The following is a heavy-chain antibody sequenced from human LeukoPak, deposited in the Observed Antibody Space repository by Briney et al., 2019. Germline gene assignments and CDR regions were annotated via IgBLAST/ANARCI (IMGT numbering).Heavy chain of an antibody. CDR1: GFTFSSYS. V-gene: IGHV3-48*04. D-gene: IGHD3-10*01. J-gene: IGHJ5*02. Sequence: QTGESLRLSCAASGFTFSSYSMNWVRQAPGKGLEWVSYISSSSSTIYYADSVKGRFTISRDNAKNSLYLQMNSLRAEDTAVYYCASGPGPRSGAWGQGTLVTVSS. CDR3: ASGPGPRSGA. CDR2: ISSSSSTI.